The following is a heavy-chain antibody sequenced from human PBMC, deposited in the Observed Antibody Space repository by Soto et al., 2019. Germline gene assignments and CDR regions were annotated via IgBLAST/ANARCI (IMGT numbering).Heavy chain of an antibody. V-gene: IGHV4-31*03. CDR1: GGSISSGGYF. D-gene: IGHD3-9*01. J-gene: IGHJ4*02. CDR3: ARGGYYYDILTGYDY. Sequence: SETLSLTCTVSGGSISSGGYFWSWIRQQPGKGLEWIGYIYYSGSTYYNPSLKSRVTISVDTSKNQFSLKLSSVTAADTAVYYCARGGYYYDILTGYDYWGQGTLVTVSS. CDR2: IYYSGST.